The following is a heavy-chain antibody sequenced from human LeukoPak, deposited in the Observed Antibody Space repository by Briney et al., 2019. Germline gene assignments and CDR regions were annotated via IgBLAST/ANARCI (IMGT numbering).Heavy chain of an antibody. CDR2: INHSGST. D-gene: IGHD3-22*01. V-gene: IGHV4-34*01. Sequence: SETLSLTCAVYGGSFSGYYWSWIRQPPGKGLEWIEEINHSGSTNYNPSLKSRVTISVDTSKNQFSLKLSSVTAADTAVYYCATYYYDSGGYYSPYNYGMDVWGQGTTVTVSS. CDR1: GGSFSGYY. J-gene: IGHJ6*02. CDR3: ATYYYDSGGYYSPYNYGMDV.